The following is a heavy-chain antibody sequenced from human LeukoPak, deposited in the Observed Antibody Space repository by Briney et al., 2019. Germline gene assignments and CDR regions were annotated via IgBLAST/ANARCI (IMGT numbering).Heavy chain of an antibody. CDR3: TREEVRAPLDN. J-gene: IGHJ4*02. CDR2: IYYDGSNK. D-gene: IGHD3-10*01. V-gene: IGHV3-33*01. CDR1: GFTFSTYG. Sequence: GGSLRLSCAASGFTFSTYGMHWVRQAPGKGLGWVALIYYDGSNKYYADSVKGRFTVSRDNSKNTLYLQMNILRAEDTGVYYCTREEVRAPLDNWGQGTLVTVSS.